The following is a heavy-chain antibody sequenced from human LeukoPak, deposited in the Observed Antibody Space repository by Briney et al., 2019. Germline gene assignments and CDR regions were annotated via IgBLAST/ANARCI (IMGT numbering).Heavy chain of an antibody. D-gene: IGHD4-11*01. CDR3: AKGVTYSNYVGWFDP. Sequence: PPGGSLRLSCAASGFTFSSYAMSWVRQAPGKGLEWVSAISGSGGSTYYADSVKGRFTISRDNSKNTLYLQMNSLRAEDTAVYYCAKGVTYSNYVGWFDPWGQGTLVTVSS. V-gene: IGHV3-23*01. CDR2: ISGSGGST. J-gene: IGHJ5*02. CDR1: GFTFSSYA.